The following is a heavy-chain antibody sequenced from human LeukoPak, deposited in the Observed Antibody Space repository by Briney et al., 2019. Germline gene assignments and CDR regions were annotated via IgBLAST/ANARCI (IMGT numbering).Heavy chain of an antibody. Sequence: GGSLRLSCAASGFTFSNAWMSWVRQAPGKGLVWVGRIKSKTDGGTTDYAAPVKGRFTISRDDSKNTLYLQMNSLKTEDTAVYYCTTAPWSGWYLGYSDYWGQGTLVTVSS. D-gene: IGHD6-19*01. V-gene: IGHV3-15*01. CDR3: TTAPWSGWYLGYSDY. CDR2: IKSKTDGGTT. J-gene: IGHJ4*02. CDR1: GFTFSNAW.